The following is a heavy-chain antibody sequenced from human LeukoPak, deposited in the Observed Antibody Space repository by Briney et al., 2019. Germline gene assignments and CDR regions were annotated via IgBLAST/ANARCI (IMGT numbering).Heavy chain of an antibody. Sequence: PGGSLRLSCAASGFTFSNYGMHWVRQAPGKGLEWVAVISYEGGTQYYVDSVKGRFTISRDNSKNTLYLQMNSLRVEDTAVYYCARASRHSGWYFDLWGRGTLVTVSS. CDR3: ARASRHSGWYFDL. V-gene: IGHV3-30*03. D-gene: IGHD2-21*01. CDR2: ISYEGGTQ. CDR1: GFTFSNYG. J-gene: IGHJ2*01.